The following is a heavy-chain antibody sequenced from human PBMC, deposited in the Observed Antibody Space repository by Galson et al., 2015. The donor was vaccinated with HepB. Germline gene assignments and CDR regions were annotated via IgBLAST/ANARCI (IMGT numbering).Heavy chain of an antibody. CDR2: IYPGDSDT. Sequence: QSGAEVKKPGESLKISCTGSGYSFTSYWIGWVRQMPGKGLEWMGIIYPGDSDTRYSPSFQGQVTISADKSISTAYLQWSSLKASDTAMYYCARYIHRPSKRIVGATTRSPRDYGMDVWGQGTTVTVSS. V-gene: IGHV5-51*01. J-gene: IGHJ6*02. CDR1: GYSFTSYW. D-gene: IGHD1-26*01. CDR3: ARYIHRPSKRIVGATTRSPRDYGMDV.